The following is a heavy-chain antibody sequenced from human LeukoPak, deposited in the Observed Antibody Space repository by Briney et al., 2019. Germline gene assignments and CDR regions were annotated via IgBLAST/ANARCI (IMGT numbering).Heavy chain of an antibody. CDR2: INPNSGGT. D-gene: IGHD3-10*01. CDR3: ARGGTLNMVRGVGRRDPSLLSLYYFDY. Sequence: GASVNVSCKASGYTFTGYYMHWVRQAPGQGLEWMGWINPNSGGTNYAQKFQGWVTMTRDTSISTAYMELSRLRSDDTAVYYCARGGTLNMVRGVGRRDPSLLSLYYFDYWGQGTLVTVSS. J-gene: IGHJ4*02. CDR1: GYTFTGYY. V-gene: IGHV1-2*04.